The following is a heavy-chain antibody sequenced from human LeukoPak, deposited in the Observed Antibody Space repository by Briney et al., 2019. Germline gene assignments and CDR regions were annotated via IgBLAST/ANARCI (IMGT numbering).Heavy chain of an antibody. CDR2: INHSGST. J-gene: IGHJ3*02. Sequence: SETLSLTCAVYGGSFSGYYWSWIRQPPGKGLEWTGEINHSGSTNYNPSLKSRVTISVDTSKNQFSLKLSSVTAADTAVYYCARGWSIAAAYDAFDIWGQGTMVTVSS. V-gene: IGHV4-34*01. CDR3: ARGWSIAAAYDAFDI. CDR1: GGSFSGYY. D-gene: IGHD6-13*01.